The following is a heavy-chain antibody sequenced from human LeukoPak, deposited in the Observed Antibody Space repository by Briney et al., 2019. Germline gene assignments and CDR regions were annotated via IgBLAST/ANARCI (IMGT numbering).Heavy chain of an antibody. CDR3: AREGSKMASAA. CDR2: IYSGGST. J-gene: IGHJ5*02. V-gene: IGHV3-66*01. CDR1: GGSFSGYY. Sequence: ETLSLTCAVYGGSFSGYYWSWIRQPPGKGLEWVSVIYSGGSTYYADSVKGRFTISRDNSKNTLYLQMNSLRAEDTAVYYCAREGSKMASAAWGQGTLVTVSS. D-gene: IGHD5-24*01.